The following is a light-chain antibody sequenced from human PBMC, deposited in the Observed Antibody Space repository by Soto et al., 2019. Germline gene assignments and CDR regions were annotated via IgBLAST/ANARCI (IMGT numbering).Light chain of an antibody. Sequence: IVLTQSPATVSVSPGARAPLSCRASQSISSSYLAWYQQRPGQAPRLLIYGASSRATGIPDRFSGSGSGTEFTLTISRLEPEDFAVYYCQQYGSSPWTFGQGTKV. CDR1: QSISSSY. CDR2: GAS. J-gene: IGKJ1*01. CDR3: QQYGSSPWT. V-gene: IGKV3-20*01.